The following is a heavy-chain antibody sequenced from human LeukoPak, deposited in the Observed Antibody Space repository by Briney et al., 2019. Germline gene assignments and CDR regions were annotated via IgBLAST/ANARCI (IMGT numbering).Heavy chain of an antibody. CDR1: GGSTSSYY. Sequence: PSETLSLTCPVSGGSTSSYYWSWIRQPPGKGLEWIGYIYYTASTNYNPSLKSLLTISIDTSKNQFSLKLSSVTAADTAVYYCARHSGAGTGFVYWGQGTLVTVSS. V-gene: IGHV4-59*08. CDR3: ARHSGAGTGFVY. J-gene: IGHJ4*02. CDR2: IYYTAST. D-gene: IGHD6-19*01.